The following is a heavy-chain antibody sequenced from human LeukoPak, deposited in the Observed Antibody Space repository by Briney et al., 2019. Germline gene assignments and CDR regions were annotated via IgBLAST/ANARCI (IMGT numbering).Heavy chain of an antibody. V-gene: IGHV1-18*01. CDR3: ASSTIFRVDPCYYGMDV. J-gene: IGHJ6*02. CDR2: MSAYNGNT. D-gene: IGHD3-9*01. Sequence: ASVKDSCKESGYTFTSYGISWGRQAPGHGLEWMGWMSAYNGNTNYAQKLQGRVTMTTDTSTSTAYMELRSLRSDDTAVYYCASSTIFRVDPCYYGMDVWGQGTTVTVSS. CDR1: GYTFTSYG.